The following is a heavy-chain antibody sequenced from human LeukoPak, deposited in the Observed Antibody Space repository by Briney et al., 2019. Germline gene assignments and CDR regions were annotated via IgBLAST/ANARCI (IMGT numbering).Heavy chain of an antibody. D-gene: IGHD5-18*01. CDR3: ARVGGYSYGSNWFDP. V-gene: IGHV3-21*04. Sequence: PGGSLRLSCAASGVTFSSYTRNWVRQAPGKGLEWVSSISSSSTYIYYADPVTGRFTISRDNANNSLYLQMNSLRADDTAVYYCARVGGYSYGSNWFDPWGQGTLVTVSS. J-gene: IGHJ5*02. CDR2: ISSSSTYI. CDR1: GVTFSSYT.